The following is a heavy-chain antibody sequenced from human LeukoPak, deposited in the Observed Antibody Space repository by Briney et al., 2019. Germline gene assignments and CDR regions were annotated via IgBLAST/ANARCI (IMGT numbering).Heavy chain of an antibody. D-gene: IGHD4/OR15-4a*01. CDR1: SGSISGYF. CDR2: IHYSGTT. CDR3: ARMGAIAGASANPDY. J-gene: IGHJ4*02. Sequence: LETLSLTCTVSSGSISGYFWSWIRQPPGKGLEWIGYIHYSGTTNYNPSLKSRVTMSVDTSKNQFSLKVSSVTAADTAVYYCARMGAIAGASANPDYWGQGTLVTVSS. V-gene: IGHV4-59*01.